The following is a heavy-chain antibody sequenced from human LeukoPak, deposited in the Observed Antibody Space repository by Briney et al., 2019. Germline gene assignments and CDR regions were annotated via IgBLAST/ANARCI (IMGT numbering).Heavy chain of an antibody. J-gene: IGHJ4*02. CDR3: ARATSGY. Sequence: ASVKVSCKASGYTFTSYAMHWVRQAPGQRLEWMGWINAGNGNTKYSQKFQGRVTITADKSTSTAYMELSSLRSEDTAVYYCARATSGYWGQGTLVTVSS. V-gene: IGHV1-3*01. CDR2: INAGNGNT. CDR1: GYTFTSYA. D-gene: IGHD2-8*01.